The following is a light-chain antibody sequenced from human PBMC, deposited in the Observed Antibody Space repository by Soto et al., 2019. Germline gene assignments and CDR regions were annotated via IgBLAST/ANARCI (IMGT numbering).Light chain of an antibody. CDR2: GAS. J-gene: IGKJ2*01. CDR3: QQYNNWPGYT. CDR1: QSVSSN. V-gene: IGKV3-15*01. Sequence: EIVMTQSPATLSVSPGERATLSCRASQSVSSNLAWYQQKPGQAPRLLIYGASTRATVIPARFSGSGSGTEFTLTLSSLQSEDFAVYYCQQYNNWPGYTFGQGTKLEIK.